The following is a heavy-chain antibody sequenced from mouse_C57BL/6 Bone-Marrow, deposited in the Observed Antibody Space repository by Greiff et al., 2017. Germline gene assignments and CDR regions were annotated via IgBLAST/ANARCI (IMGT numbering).Heavy chain of an antibody. V-gene: IGHV1-39*01. CDR1: GYSFTDYN. D-gene: IGHD1-1*01. CDR2: INPNYGTT. Sequence: VQLQQSGPELVKPGASVKISCKASGYSFTDYNMNWVKQSNGKSLEWIGVINPNYGTTSYNQKFKGKATLTVDQSSSTAYMQLNSLTSEDSAVYYWSRGDKSYFYYAMDYWGQETSVTVSS. J-gene: IGHJ4*01. CDR3: SRGDKSYFYYAMDY.